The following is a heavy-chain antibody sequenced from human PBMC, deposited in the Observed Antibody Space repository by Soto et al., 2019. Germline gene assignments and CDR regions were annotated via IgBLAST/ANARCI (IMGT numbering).Heavy chain of an antibody. CDR1: GGSFSGYY. J-gene: IGHJ6*02. V-gene: IGHV4-34*01. Sequence: SEALSLTCAVYGGSFSGYYWSWIRQPPGKGLEWIGEINHRGSTNYNPSLKRRVTISVDTSKNQFSLKLNSVTAADTAVYYCARGSRVKIPAASGRDYYYHGLEVWGQGTAVTVS. D-gene: IGHD6-25*01. CDR3: ARGSRVKIPAASGRDYYYHGLEV. CDR2: INHRGST.